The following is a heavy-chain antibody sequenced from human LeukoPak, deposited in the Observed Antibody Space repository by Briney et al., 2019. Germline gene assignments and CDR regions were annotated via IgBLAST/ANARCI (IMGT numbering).Heavy chain of an antibody. CDR1: GFTFSSYE. CDR3: ARRSSSGSYYRPFDY. J-gene: IGHJ4*02. D-gene: IGHD1-26*01. Sequence: GGSLRLSCAASGFTFSSYEMNWVRQAPGKGLEWVSYISSSGSTIYYADSVKGRFTISRDNAKNSLYLQMNSLRAEDTAVYYCARRSSSGSYYRPFDYWGQGTLVTASS. CDR2: ISSSGSTI. V-gene: IGHV3-48*03.